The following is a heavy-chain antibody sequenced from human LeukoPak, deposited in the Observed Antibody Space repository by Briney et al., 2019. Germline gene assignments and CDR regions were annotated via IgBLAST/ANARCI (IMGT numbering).Heavy chain of an antibody. Sequence: ETLSLTCTVSGGSISSSSYSWTWIRQPPGKGLEWVSAISGSGGSTYYADSVKGRFTISRDNSKNTLYLQMNRLRAEDTAVYYCAKVKLELPHYWGQGTLVTVSS. D-gene: IGHD1-7*01. CDR3: AKVKLELPHY. V-gene: IGHV3-23*01. CDR1: GGSISSSSYS. CDR2: ISGSGGST. J-gene: IGHJ4*02.